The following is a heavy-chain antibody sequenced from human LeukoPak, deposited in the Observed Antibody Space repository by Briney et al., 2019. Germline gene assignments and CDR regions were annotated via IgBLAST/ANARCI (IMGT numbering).Heavy chain of an antibody. Sequence: GESLKIPCKGSGYSFTSYWIGWVRQMPGKGLEWMGIIYPDDSDIRYSPSFQGQVTFSADKSISTAYLQWSSLKASDSAIYYCARRGIRDGYNYADSWGQGTLVTVSS. D-gene: IGHD5-24*01. CDR1: GYSFTSYW. J-gene: IGHJ4*02. CDR3: ARRGIRDGYNYADS. V-gene: IGHV5-51*01. CDR2: IYPDDSDI.